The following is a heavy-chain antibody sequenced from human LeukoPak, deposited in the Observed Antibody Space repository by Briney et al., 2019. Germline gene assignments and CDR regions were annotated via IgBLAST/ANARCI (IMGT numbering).Heavy chain of an antibody. J-gene: IGHJ4*02. CDR2: ISSTGSTI. D-gene: IGHD2/OR15-2a*01. CDR1: GFTFSAYS. Sequence: PGGSLRLSCAASGFTFSAYSLRWVRQAPGKGLEWLSYISSTGSTIYYAGSVKGRFTISRDNAKNSLYLQMNSLRAEDTAVYYCLGSKAPFCYFDYWGQGILVTVSS. V-gene: IGHV3-48*01. CDR3: LGSKAPFCYFDY.